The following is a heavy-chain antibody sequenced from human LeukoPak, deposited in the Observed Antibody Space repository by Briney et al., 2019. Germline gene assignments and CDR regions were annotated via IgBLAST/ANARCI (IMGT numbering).Heavy chain of an antibody. Sequence: PSETLSLTCTVSAYSISSGFYWGWIRQPPGKGLEWIGSIYSSGRTYYNPPLKSRVTISVDTSKNQVSLKLRSVTAADTAVYYCARADDFWSGYDYWGQGTLVTVSS. CDR1: AYSISSGFY. CDR2: IYSSGRT. D-gene: IGHD3-3*01. J-gene: IGHJ4*02. CDR3: ARADDFWSGYDY. V-gene: IGHV4-38-2*02.